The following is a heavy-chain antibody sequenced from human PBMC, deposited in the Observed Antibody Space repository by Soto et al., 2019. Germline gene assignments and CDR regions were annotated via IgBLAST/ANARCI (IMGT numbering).Heavy chain of an antibody. CDR1: GFSFSSHW. Sequence: EVQLLESGGDLVQPGGSLRLSCAASGFSFSSHWMSWVRQAPGKGLEWLANIKQDGSEKYYVDSVKGRFTISRDNAKNSLYLQMNSLSAEDTAVDYCARDGDWNWDHWGQGALVTVSS. V-gene: IGHV3-7*01. CDR2: IKQDGSEK. D-gene: IGHD1-7*01. CDR3: ARDGDWNWDH. J-gene: IGHJ4*02.